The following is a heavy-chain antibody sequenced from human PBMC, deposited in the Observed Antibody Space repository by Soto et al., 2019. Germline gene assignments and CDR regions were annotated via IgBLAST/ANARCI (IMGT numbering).Heavy chain of an antibody. V-gene: IGHV4-34*01. D-gene: IGHD2-2*01. CDR2: INHSGST. Sequence: SETLSLTCAVYGGSFSGYYWSWIRQPPGKGLEWIGEINHSGSTNYNPSLKSRVTISVDTSKNQFSLKLSSVTAADTAVYYCARMLDIVVVPAAHKNNWFDPWGQGTLVTVSS. CDR3: ARMLDIVVVPAAHKNNWFDP. J-gene: IGHJ5*02. CDR1: GGSFSGYY.